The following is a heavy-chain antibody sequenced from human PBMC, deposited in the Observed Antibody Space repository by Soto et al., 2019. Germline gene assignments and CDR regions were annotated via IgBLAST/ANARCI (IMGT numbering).Heavy chain of an antibody. V-gene: IGHV4-39*01. CDR2: IYYSGST. J-gene: IGHJ6*02. D-gene: IGHD3-9*01. Sequence: SETLSLTCTVSGGSISSSSYYWGWIRQPPGKGLEWIGSIYYSGSTYYNPSLKSRVTISVDTSKNQFSLKLSSVTAADTAVYYCARRPYYDILTGYRLYYYYYGMDVWGQGTTVTVSS. CDR3: ARRPYYDILTGYRLYYYYYGMDV. CDR1: GGSISSSSYY.